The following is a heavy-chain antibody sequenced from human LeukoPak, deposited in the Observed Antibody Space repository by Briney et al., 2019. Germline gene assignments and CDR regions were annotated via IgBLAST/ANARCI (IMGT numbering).Heavy chain of an antibody. Sequence: ASVKVSCKASGYTFTSYGISWVRQAPGQGLEWMGWISTYNGHTNYAQKFQDRVTVTTDTSTRTVYMELRSLRSDDTAVYYCATQSDYSTSWYEKDFDYWGQGTLVTVSS. D-gene: IGHD6-13*01. CDR1: GYTFTSYG. CDR2: ISTYNGHT. J-gene: IGHJ4*02. V-gene: IGHV1-18*01. CDR3: ATQSDYSTSWYEKDFDY.